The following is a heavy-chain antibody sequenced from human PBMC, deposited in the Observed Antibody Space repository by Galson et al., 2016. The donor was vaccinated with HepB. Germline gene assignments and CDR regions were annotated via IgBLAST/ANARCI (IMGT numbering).Heavy chain of an antibody. J-gene: IGHJ5*02. CDR2: ISGSGYST. CDR3: AKMTGSSYSWFDP. V-gene: IGHV3-23*01. CDR1: GFTFSSYA. D-gene: IGHD2-15*01. Sequence: RLSCAASGFTFSSYAMSWVRQAPGKGLEWVSGISGSGYSTFYADSVQGRFTISRDNSKNTVFLQMNSLRPDDTAVYYCAKMTGSSYSWFDPWGQGTLVTVSS.